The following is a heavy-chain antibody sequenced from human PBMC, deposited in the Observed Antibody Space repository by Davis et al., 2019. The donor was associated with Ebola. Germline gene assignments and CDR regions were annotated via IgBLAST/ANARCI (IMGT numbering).Heavy chain of an antibody. J-gene: IGHJ6*02. V-gene: IGHV1-69*06. Sequence: SVKVSCKASGGTFSSYAISWVRQAPGQGLEWMGGIIPIFGTANYAQKFQGRVTITADKSTGTAYMELSSLRSEDTAVYYCARVVTMVRGVIYYYYGMDVWGQGTTVTVSS. CDR1: GGTFSSYA. CDR2: IIPIFGTA. CDR3: ARVVTMVRGVIYYYYGMDV. D-gene: IGHD3-10*01.